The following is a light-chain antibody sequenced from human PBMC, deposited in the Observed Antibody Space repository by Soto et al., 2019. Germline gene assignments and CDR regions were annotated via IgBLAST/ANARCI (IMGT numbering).Light chain of an antibody. V-gene: IGKV3-15*01. CDR2: GAS. CDR1: QSVGNN. J-gene: IGKJ1*01. CDR3: QQCDDWPRT. Sequence: EMVITRSPPTLSETPGERATLSCRASQSVGNNLAWYQQKPGQAPRLLIHGASIRATGVPARFSGSGSGTEFTLTISSLQSEDFAVYYCQQCDDWPRTSGQGTKLDI.